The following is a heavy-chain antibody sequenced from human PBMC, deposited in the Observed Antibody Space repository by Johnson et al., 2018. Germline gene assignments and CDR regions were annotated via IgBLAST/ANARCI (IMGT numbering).Heavy chain of an antibody. CDR1: GFTFSSYG. CDR2: IWYDGSNK. J-gene: IGHJ6*02. Sequence: QVQLVQSGGGVVQPGRSLRLSCAASGFTFSSYGMHWVRQAPGKGLEWVAVIWYDGSNKYYADSVKGRFTISRDNSKNTLYLQMNSLRAEDTAVYYRAKTKTPYYYGMDVWGQGTTVTVSS. CDR3: AKTKTPYYYGMDV. V-gene: IGHV3-33*03.